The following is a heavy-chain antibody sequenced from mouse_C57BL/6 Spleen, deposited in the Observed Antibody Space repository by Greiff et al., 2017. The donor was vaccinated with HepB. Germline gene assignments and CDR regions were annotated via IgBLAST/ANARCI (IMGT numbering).Heavy chain of an antibody. CDR1: GFTFSDYG. V-gene: IGHV5-17*01. Sequence: VQLKESGGGLVKPGGSLKLSCAASGFTFSDYGMHWVRQAPEKGLEWVAYISSGSSTIYYADTVKGRFTISRDNAKNTLFLQMTSLRSEDTAMYYCARREPWAFAYWGQGTLVTVSA. CDR3: ARREPWAFAY. CDR2: ISSGSSTI. J-gene: IGHJ3*01.